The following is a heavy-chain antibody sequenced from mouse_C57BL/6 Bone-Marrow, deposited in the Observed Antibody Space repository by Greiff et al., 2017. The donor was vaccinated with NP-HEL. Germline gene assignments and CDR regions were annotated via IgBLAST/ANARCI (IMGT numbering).Heavy chain of an antibody. CDR3: AVLLRYPYYAMDY. J-gene: IGHJ4*01. V-gene: IGHV1-39*01. CDR2: INPNYGTT. Sequence: VQLQQSGPELVKPGASVKISCKASGYSFTDYNMNWVKQSNGKSLEWIGVINPNYGTTSYNQKFKGKATLTVDQSSSTAYMQLYRLTSEDSAFYYCAVLLRYPYYAMDYWGQGTSVTVSS. D-gene: IGHD1-1*01. CDR1: GYSFTDYN.